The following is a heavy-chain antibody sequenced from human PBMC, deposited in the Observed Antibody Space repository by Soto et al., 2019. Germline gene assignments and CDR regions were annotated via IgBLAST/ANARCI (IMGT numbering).Heavy chain of an antibody. CDR2: ISSVVSDI. V-gene: IGHV3-21*02. CDR3: ALSPDAAAAPN. Sequence: QLVESGGGVVQPGRSLRLSCAASGFLFSTYSINWVRQAPGKGLEWVSCISSVVSDIYYADAVKGRFTISRDNAKNSVYLQMNILRVEDTAVYYCALSPDAAAAPNWGQGTLVTVSS. D-gene: IGHD6-13*01. CDR1: GFLFSTYS. J-gene: IGHJ4*02.